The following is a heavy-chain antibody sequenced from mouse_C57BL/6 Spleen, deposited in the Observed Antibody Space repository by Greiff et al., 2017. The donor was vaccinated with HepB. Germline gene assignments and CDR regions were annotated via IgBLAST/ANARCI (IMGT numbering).Heavy chain of an antibody. CDR3: ARAYGSSYYCDY. D-gene: IGHD1-1*01. V-gene: IGHV1-54*01. J-gene: IGHJ2*01. CDR1: GYAFTNYL. CDR2: INPGSGGT. Sequence: QVQLKQSGAELVRPGTSVKVSCKASGYAFTNYLIEWVKQRPGQGLEWIGVINPGSGGTNYNEKFKGKATLTADKSSSTAYMQLSSLTSEDSAVYFCARAYGSSYYCDYWGQGTTLTVSS.